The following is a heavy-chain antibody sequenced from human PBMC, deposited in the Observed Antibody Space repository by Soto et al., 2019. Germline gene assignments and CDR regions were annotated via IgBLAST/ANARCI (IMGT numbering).Heavy chain of an antibody. D-gene: IGHD2-15*01. CDR2: ISSKGATF. CDR3: AKILSTAATGF. V-gene: IGHV3-23*01. Sequence: EEQLLESGGGLVQPGGSQRLSCIASGFTFSTYAMTWVRQAPGKGLEWVTSISSKGATFYYGESVKGRFAVSRDNSKNTLFLQMNNLRAEDTALYYCAKILSTAATGFWGQGTLVTVSS. J-gene: IGHJ4*02. CDR1: GFTFSTYA.